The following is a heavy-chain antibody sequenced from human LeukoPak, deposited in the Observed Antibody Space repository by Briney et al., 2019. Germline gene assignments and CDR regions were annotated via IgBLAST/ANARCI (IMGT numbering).Heavy chain of an antibody. CDR2: ISYDGSNK. D-gene: IGHD3-10*01. Sequence: QLGGSLRLSCAASGFTFSSYAMHWVRQAPGKGLEWVAVISYDGSNKYYADSVKGRFTISRDNSKNTLYLQMNSLRAEDTAVYYCARESTFGAFDIWGQGTMVTVSS. V-gene: IGHV3-30*01. CDR1: GFTFSSYA. J-gene: IGHJ3*02. CDR3: ARESTFGAFDI.